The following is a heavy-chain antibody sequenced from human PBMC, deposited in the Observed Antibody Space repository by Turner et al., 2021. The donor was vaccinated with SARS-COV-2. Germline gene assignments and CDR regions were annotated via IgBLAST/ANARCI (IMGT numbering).Heavy chain of an antibody. CDR3: AKDTGWGLESPYYFDY. J-gene: IGHJ4*02. V-gene: IGHV3-23*01. CDR1: GFTFSSYA. Sequence: EVQLLESGGGLVQPGGSLRLSCAASGFTFSSYAMSWVRQAPVKGLEWVSAISGSGGSTYYADSVKGRFTISRDNSKNTLYLQMNSLRAEDTAVYYCAKDTGWGLESPYYFDYWGQGTLVTVSS. D-gene: IGHD2-8*02. CDR2: ISGSGGST.